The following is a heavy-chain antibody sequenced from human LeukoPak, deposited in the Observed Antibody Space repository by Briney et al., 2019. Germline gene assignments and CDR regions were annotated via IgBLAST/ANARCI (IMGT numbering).Heavy chain of an antibody. CDR3: ARDSVVATITPYYFDY. D-gene: IGHD5-12*01. CDR1: GFTFSSYS. V-gene: IGHV3-21*01. CDR2: ISSSSSYI. Sequence: GGSLRLSCAASGFTFSSYSMNWVRQAPGNGLEWVSSISSSSSYIYYADSVKGRFTISRDNAKNSLYLQMNSLRAEDTAVYYCARDSVVATITPYYFDYWGQGTLVTVSS. J-gene: IGHJ4*02.